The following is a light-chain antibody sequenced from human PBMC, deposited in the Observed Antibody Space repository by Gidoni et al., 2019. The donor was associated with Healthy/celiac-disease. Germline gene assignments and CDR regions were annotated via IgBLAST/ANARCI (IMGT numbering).Light chain of an antibody. CDR1: SSNIGAGYD. CDR2: GNS. CDR3: QSYDSSLSGHVV. J-gene: IGLJ2*01. V-gene: IGLV1-40*01. Sequence: QSVLTQPPSVSGAPGQRVPISCTGSSSNIGAGYDVQWYQQLPGTAPNLLIYGNSNRPSGVPDRFSGSKSGTSASLAITGLQSEDEADYYFQSYDSSLSGHVVFGGGTKLTVL.